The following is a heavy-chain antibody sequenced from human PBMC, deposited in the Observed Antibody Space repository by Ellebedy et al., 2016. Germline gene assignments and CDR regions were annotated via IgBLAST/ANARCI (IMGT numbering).Heavy chain of an antibody. V-gene: IGHV3-23*01. CDR3: AKDSGSYHFDY. J-gene: IGHJ4*02. CDR2: ISGSGGST. D-gene: IGHD1-26*01. Sequence: GESLKISXAASGFTFSSYAMSWVRQAPGKGLEWVSAISGSGGSTYYADSVKGRFTISRDNSKNTLYLQMNSLRAEDTAVYYCAKDSGSYHFDYWGQGTLVTVSS. CDR1: GFTFSSYA.